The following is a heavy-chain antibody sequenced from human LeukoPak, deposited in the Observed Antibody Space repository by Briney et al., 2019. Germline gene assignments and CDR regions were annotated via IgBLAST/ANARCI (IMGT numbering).Heavy chain of an antibody. D-gene: IGHD3-22*01. Sequence: GGSLRLSCAASGFTFSSYAMSWVRQAPGKGLEWVSAISGSGGSTYYADSVKGRFTISRDNSKNTLYLQMNSLRGEDTAVYYCAKEQNYYDSSGYYPESFDYWGQGTLVTVSS. CDR2: ISGSGGST. V-gene: IGHV3-23*01. CDR3: AKEQNYYDSSGYYPESFDY. J-gene: IGHJ4*02. CDR1: GFTFSSYA.